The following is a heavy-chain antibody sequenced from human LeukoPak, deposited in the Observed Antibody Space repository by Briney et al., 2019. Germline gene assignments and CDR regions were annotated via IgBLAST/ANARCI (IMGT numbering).Heavy chain of an antibody. CDR2: IIPIFGTA. D-gene: IGHD6-19*01. V-gene: IGHV1-69*13. CDR1: GGTFSSYA. CDR3: ARDLTGSGWDFDY. J-gene: IGHJ4*02. Sequence: SVKVSCKASGGTFSSYAISWVRQAPGQGLEWMGGIIPIFGTANYAQKFQVRVTITADESTSTAYMELSSLRSEDTAVYYCARDLTGSGWDFDYWGQGTLVTVSS.